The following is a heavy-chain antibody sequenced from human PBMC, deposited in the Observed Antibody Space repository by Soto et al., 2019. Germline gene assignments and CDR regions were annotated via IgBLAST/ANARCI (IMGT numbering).Heavy chain of an antibody. J-gene: IGHJ5*02. D-gene: IGHD3-22*01. Sequence: GESLKISCKGSGYSFTSYWIGWVRQMPGKGLEWMGIIYPGDSDTRYSPSFQGQVTISADKSISTAYLQWSSLKASDTAMYYCARQGQYYYDSSGYLNWFDPWGQGTLVTAPQ. CDR1: GYSFTSYW. V-gene: IGHV5-51*01. CDR2: IYPGDSDT. CDR3: ARQGQYYYDSSGYLNWFDP.